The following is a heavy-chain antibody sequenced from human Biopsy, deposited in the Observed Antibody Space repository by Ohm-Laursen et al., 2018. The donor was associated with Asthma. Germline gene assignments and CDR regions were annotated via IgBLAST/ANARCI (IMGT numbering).Heavy chain of an antibody. CDR3: ARAQDYYDSRGYYRSFDY. Sequence: SQTLSLTCTVSYGSITSGGYYWTWIRQHQGKGLEWIGFIYYSGSTYYNPSLKSQVSISIDTSKNQFSLKLSSVTAADTAVYYCARAQDYYDSRGYYRSFDYWGQGTLVTVSS. CDR2: IYYSGST. D-gene: IGHD3-22*01. J-gene: IGHJ4*02. V-gene: IGHV4-31*01. CDR1: YGSITSGGYY.